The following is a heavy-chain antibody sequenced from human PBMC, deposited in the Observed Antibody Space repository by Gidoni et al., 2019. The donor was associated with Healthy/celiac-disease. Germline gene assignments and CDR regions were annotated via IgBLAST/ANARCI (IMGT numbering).Heavy chain of an antibody. D-gene: IGHD3-22*01. CDR1: GYTFTSYD. CDR3: ARGRLGYYDSSGYYYV. J-gene: IGHJ4*02. CDR2: MNPNSGNT. V-gene: IGHV1-8*01. Sequence: QVQLVQSGAEVKKPGASVKVSFQASGYTFTSYDINWVRQATGQGLEWMGWMNPNSGNTGYAQKFQGRVTMTRNTSISTAYMELSSLRSEDTAVYYCARGRLGYYDSSGYYYVWGQGTLVTVSS.